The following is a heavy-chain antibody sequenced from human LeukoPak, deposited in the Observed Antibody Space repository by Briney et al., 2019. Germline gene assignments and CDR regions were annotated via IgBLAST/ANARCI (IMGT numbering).Heavy chain of an antibody. V-gene: IGHV4-30-4*08. CDR3: ARVPPLRFLEWYRDY. Sequence: PSQTLSLTCTVSGGSISSADYYWSWIRQPPGKGLEWIGYIYYSGGTNYNPSLKSRITMSLDTSKNQFSLKLSSVTAADTAMYYCARVPPLRFLEWYRDYWGQGTLVTVSS. J-gene: IGHJ4*02. CDR2: IYYSGGT. CDR1: GGSISSADYY. D-gene: IGHD3-3*01.